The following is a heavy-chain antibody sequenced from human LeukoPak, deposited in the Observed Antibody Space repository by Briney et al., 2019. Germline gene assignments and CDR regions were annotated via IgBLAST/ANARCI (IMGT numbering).Heavy chain of an antibody. CDR3: AREAWFGELSHSFDY. D-gene: IGHD3-10*01. J-gene: IGHJ4*02. CDR1: GFTFSSYE. Sequence: GGSLRLSCATSGFTFSSYEMNWVRQAPGKGLEWVSYISSSGSTIYYADSVKGRFTISRDNTKNSLYLQMNSLRAEDTAVYYCAREAWFGELSHSFDYWGQGTLVAVSS. CDR2: ISSSGSTI. V-gene: IGHV3-48*03.